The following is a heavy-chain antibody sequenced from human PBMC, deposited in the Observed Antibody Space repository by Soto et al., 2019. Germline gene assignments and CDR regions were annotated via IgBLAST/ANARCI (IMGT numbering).Heavy chain of an antibody. D-gene: IGHD3-10*01. CDR3: ARDNGNPKGRFDP. CDR2: INQDGSEK. J-gene: IGHJ5*02. V-gene: IGHV3-7*01. Sequence: EVQLVDSGGGLVQPGGSLRLSCAASEFTIRSYWMSWVRQAPGKGLEWVANINQDGSEKYYVDSVKGRFTISRDNAENSLYLRMNSLRAEDTAVYYCARDNGNPKGRFDPWGQGTLVTVSS. CDR1: EFTIRSYW.